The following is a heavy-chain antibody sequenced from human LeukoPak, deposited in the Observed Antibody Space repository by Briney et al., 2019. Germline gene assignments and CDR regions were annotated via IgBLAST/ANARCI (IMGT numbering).Heavy chain of an antibody. CDR2: IYYSGST. D-gene: IGHD2-15*01. V-gene: IGHV4-59*01. J-gene: IGHJ3*02. Sequence: SETLSLTCTVSGGSISSYYWSWIRLPPGKGLEWIGYIYYSGSTNYNPSLKSRVTISVDTPKNQFSLKLSSVTAADTAVYYCARGLLGSYAFDIWGQGTMVTVSS. CDR3: ARGLLGSYAFDI. CDR1: GGSISSYY.